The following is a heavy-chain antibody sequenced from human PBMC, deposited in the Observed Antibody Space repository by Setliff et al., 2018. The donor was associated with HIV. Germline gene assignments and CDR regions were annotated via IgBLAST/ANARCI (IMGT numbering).Heavy chain of an antibody. Sequence: TPQPPGKGLEWIGTIYYSGSTHYNPSLKSRLTISVDMSKNQLSLKLSSVTAADTAVYYCLLWTGYYTYWFFDLWGRGALVTVSS. V-gene: IGHV4-39*07. D-gene: IGHD3-3*01. J-gene: IGHJ2*01. CDR2: IYYSGST. CDR3: LLWTGYYTYWFFDL.